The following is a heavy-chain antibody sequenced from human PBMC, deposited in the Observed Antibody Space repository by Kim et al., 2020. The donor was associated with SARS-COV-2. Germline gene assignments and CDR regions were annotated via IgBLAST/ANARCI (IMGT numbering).Heavy chain of an antibody. V-gene: IGHV5-51*01. Sequence: RYSPSFQGQVTSSADKSISTAYLQWSSLKASDTAMYYCARRTRSYNWFDPWGQGTLVTVSS. D-gene: IGHD3-3*01. CDR3: ARRTRSYNWFDP. J-gene: IGHJ5*02.